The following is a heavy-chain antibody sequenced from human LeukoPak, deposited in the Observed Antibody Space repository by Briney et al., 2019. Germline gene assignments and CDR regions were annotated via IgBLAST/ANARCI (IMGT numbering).Heavy chain of an antibody. J-gene: IGHJ6*03. D-gene: IGHD2-21*01. CDR1: GYSISSGYY. Sequence: TSETLSLTCTVSGYSISSGYYWGWIRQPPGKGLEWIGYIYYSGSTNYNPSLKSRVTISVDTSKNQFSLKLSSVIAADTAVYYCARGWHYSSYYYYYYMDVWGKGTTVTVSS. V-gene: IGHV4-61*05. CDR2: IYYSGST. CDR3: ARGWHYSSYYYYYYMDV.